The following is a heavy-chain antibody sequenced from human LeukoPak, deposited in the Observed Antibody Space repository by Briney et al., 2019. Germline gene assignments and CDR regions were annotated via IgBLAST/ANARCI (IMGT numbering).Heavy chain of an antibody. V-gene: IGHV4-34*01. J-gene: IGHJ4*02. CDR2: INHSGST. CDR1: GGSFSGYY. D-gene: IGHD2-15*01. CDR3: ARCASGGSCYFLDY. Sequence: PSETLSLTCAVYGGSFSGYYWSWIRQPPGKGLELIGEINHSGSTNYNPSLKSRVTISVDTSKNQFSLKLSSVTAADTAVYYCARCASGGSCYFLDYWGQGTLVTVSS.